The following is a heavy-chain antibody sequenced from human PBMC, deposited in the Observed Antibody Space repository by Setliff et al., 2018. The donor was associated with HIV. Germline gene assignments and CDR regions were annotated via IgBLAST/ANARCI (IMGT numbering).Heavy chain of an antibody. V-gene: IGHV1-69*05. Sequence: ASVKVSCKASGGTFSGYAISWVRQAPGQGLEWMGGIIPIFGTANYAQKFQGRVTITTDESTSTAYMELSSLRSEDTAVYYCARVDTAMVWLGPYYYMDVWGKGTTVTVSS. CDR1: GGTFSGYA. J-gene: IGHJ6*03. D-gene: IGHD5-18*01. CDR3: ARVDTAMVWLGPYYYMDV. CDR2: IIPIFGTA.